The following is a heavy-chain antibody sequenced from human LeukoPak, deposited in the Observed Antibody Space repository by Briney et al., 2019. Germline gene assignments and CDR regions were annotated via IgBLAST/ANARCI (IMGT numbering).Heavy chain of an antibody. V-gene: IGHV3-66*01. Sequence: PGGSLRLSCAASGFTVSSNYMSWVRQAPGKGLEWVSVIYSGGSTYYADSVKGRFTISRDNSKNTLYLQMNSLRAEDTAVYYCARDPPPGYYDSSGYFLDYWGQGTLVTVSS. CDR2: IYSGGST. CDR1: GFTVSSNY. CDR3: ARDPPPGYYDSSGYFLDY. D-gene: IGHD3-22*01. J-gene: IGHJ4*02.